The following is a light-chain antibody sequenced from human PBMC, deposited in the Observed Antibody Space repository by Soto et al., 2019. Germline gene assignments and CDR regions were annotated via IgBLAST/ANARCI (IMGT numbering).Light chain of an antibody. V-gene: IGKV1-5*01. Sequence: DVQMTQSPSTLSASVGDRVTITCRASQSINNLLAWYQQKPGKAPKFLIYDVSTLESGVPSRFSGSGSGTEFTLTISSLQHEDFETYYCQQSDSYPLTFGGGTKVDIK. CDR2: DVS. J-gene: IGKJ4*01. CDR1: QSINNL. CDR3: QQSDSYPLT.